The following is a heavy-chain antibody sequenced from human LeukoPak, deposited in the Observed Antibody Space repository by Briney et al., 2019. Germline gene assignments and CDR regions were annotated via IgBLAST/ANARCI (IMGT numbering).Heavy chain of an antibody. Sequence: SETLSLTCTVSGGSISSSSSYWGWIRQPAGKGLEWIGSIYYSGSTYYNPSLKSRVTISVDTSKNQFSLKLSSVTAADTAVYYCARVAVSGNRGLNYFDYWGQGTVVTVSS. CDR3: ARVAVSGNRGLNYFDY. J-gene: IGHJ4*02. CDR2: IYYSGST. D-gene: IGHD2-8*02. CDR1: GGSISSSSSY. V-gene: IGHV4-39*07.